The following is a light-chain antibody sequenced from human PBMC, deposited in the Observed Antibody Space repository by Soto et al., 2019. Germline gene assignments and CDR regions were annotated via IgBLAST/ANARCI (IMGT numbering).Light chain of an antibody. CDR1: SSDVGGYNY. V-gene: IGLV2-11*01. Sequence: QSALTQPRSVSGSPGQSVTISCAGTSSDVGGYNYVSWYQQHPGKVPKLMIYDVSKRPSGVPDCFSGSKSGNTASLTISGLQADDEADYYCCSYAGRSTPYVFGTGTKLTVL. CDR3: CSYAGRSTPYV. J-gene: IGLJ1*01. CDR2: DVS.